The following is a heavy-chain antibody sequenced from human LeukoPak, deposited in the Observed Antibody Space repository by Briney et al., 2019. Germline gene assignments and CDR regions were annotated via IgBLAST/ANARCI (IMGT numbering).Heavy chain of an antibody. D-gene: IGHD2-15*01. V-gene: IGHV4-39*01. Sequence: SETLSLTCTVSGGSISSSSYYWGWIRQSPGKGLEWIGSIYYSGSTYYNPSLKSRVTISVDTSKNQFSLKLSSVTAADTAVYYCARRSSGGKFDYWGQGTLVTVSS. CDR1: GGSISSSSYY. CDR2: IYYSGST. CDR3: ARRSSGGKFDY. J-gene: IGHJ4*02.